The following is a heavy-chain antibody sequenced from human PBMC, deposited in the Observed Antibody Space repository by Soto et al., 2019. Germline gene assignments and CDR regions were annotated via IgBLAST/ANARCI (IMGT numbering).Heavy chain of an antibody. J-gene: IGHJ3*02. D-gene: IGHD4-17*01. CDR2: IWYDGSNK. V-gene: IGHV3-33*01. CDR1: GFTFSSYG. Sequence: QVQLVESGGGVVQPGRSLRLSCAPSGFTFSSYGMHWARQAPGKGLEWVAVIWYDGSNKVYADSVKGRFTISRDNSKNTLYLQMNSLRAEDTAVNYCARDLSGDYGALDTWGRGIMVTVSS. CDR3: ARDLSGDYGALDT.